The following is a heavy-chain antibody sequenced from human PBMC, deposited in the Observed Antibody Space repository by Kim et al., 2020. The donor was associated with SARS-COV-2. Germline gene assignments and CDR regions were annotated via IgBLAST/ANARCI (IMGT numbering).Heavy chain of an antibody. J-gene: IGHJ4*02. Sequence: STYYADSVKGRFTISRHNSKNTLYLQMNSLRAEDTAVYYCARVPGYSSRDWGQGTLVTVSS. CDR2: ST. D-gene: IGHD6-13*01. V-gene: IGHV3-53*04. CDR3: ARVPGYSSRD.